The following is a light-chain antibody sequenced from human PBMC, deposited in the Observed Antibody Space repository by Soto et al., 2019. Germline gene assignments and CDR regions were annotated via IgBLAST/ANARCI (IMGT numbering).Light chain of an antibody. CDR3: QQSHSSPLT. V-gene: IGKV1-9*01. Sequence: DIQLTQSPSFLSASIGDRVTITCRASQDFSNYLAWYQKKPGEAPKLLIYGAYSLQSGVPSRFSGSGSGTDFTLTISSLQPEDSAAYYCQQSHSSPLTFGGGTKVEFK. CDR2: GAY. J-gene: IGKJ4*01. CDR1: QDFSNY.